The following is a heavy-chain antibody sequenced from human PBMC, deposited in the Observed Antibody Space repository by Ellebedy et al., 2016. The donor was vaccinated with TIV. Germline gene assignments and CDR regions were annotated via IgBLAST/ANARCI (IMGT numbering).Heavy chain of an antibody. CDR3: ARHKGENHYFDY. D-gene: IGHD3-16*01. CDR2: IYYTGRA. Sequence: MPSETLSLTCTVSGASISSVDYYWSWIRQPPGKGLEWLGYIYYTGRADYSPSLKSRVTLSVDTSKNQFSLTLGSVTAADTAVYFCARHKGENHYFDYWGQGALVTVSS. CDR1: GASISSVDYY. V-gene: IGHV4-31*03. J-gene: IGHJ4*02.